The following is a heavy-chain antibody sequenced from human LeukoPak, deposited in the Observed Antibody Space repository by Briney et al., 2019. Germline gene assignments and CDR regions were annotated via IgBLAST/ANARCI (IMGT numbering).Heavy chain of an antibody. J-gene: IGHJ4*02. CDR1: GYTFTGYY. V-gene: IGHV1-2*02. CDR2: INPNSGGT. D-gene: IGHD1-26*01. Sequence: ASVKVSCKASGYTFTGYYMHWVRQAPGQGLEWMGWINPNSGGTNYAQKFQGRVTMTRDTSISTAYMELSRLRSDDTAVYYCARKSGSSLITFDYWGQGTLVTVSS. CDR3: ARKSGSSLITFDY.